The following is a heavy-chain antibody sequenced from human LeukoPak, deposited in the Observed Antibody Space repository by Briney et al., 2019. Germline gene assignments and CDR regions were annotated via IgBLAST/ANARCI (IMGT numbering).Heavy chain of an antibody. J-gene: IGHJ4*02. CDR1: GFTFSNAW. CDR2: IKSKTDGGTT. CDR3: TASITMVRGVIINPYYFDY. D-gene: IGHD3-10*01. Sequence: GGSLRLSCAASGFTFSNAWMSWVRQAPGKGLEWVGRIKSKTDGGTTDYAAPVKGRFTISRDDSKNTLYLQMNSLKTEDTAVYYCTASITMVRGVIINPYYFDYWGQGTLVTVPS. V-gene: IGHV3-15*01.